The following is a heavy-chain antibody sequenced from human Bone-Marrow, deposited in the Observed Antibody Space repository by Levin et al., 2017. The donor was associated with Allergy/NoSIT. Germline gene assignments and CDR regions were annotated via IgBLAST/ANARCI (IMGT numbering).Heavy chain of an antibody. V-gene: IGHV4-39*01. Sequence: PSETLSLTCTVTGASIYTSSYYWGWIRQPPGKGLEWIGSIYYTGKTYLNPSLKSRVVISEDTAKNQFSLRLTSVTAADTAVYFCGRQEGYDSGGYGNETDYWGQGTLVTVSS. J-gene: IGHJ4*02. CDR1: GASIYTSSYY. D-gene: IGHD3-22*01. CDR2: IYYTGKT. CDR3: GRQEGYDSGGYGNETDY.